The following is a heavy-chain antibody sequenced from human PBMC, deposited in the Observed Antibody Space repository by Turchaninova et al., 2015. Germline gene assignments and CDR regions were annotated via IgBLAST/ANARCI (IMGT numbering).Heavy chain of an antibody. J-gene: IGHJ5*02. CDR3: ARGNSWPLNH. Sequence: QAQLQQSGPGLVKPSQTLSVTCDISGDRVSSHRAAWNWIRQSPSRGLEWTGRTYYRSKWYNDYAAAVKSRIIINSETSKNQFSLQLNAVTPEDTAVYYCARGNSWPLNHWGQGTLVTVSS. V-gene: IGHV6-1*01. D-gene: IGHD6-13*01. CDR2: TYYRSKWYN. CDR1: GDRVSSHRAA.